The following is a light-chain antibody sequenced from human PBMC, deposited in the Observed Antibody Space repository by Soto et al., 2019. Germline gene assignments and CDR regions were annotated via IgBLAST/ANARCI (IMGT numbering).Light chain of an antibody. CDR1: QSVSSSY. J-gene: IGKJ5*01. V-gene: IGKV3D-20*02. CDR3: HQRTNWPIT. CDR2: DTS. Sequence: EIVLTQSPGTLSLSPGERATLSCRASQSVSSSYLAWYQQKPGQTPRLLIYDTSTRATGVPARFSGSGSGTDFTLTISSLEPEDFAVYYCHQRTNWPITFGQGTRRETK.